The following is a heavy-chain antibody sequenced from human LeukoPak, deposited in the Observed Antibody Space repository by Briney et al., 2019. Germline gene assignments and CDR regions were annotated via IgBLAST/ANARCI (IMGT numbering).Heavy chain of an antibody. J-gene: IGHJ1*01. V-gene: IGHV5-51*01. CDR2: IYPDDSDT. CDR1: GYTFTSYW. CDR3: ARKKGYVEH. Sequence: GESLKISCKGSGYTFTSYWIGWVRQMPGKGLEWMGIIYPDDSDTSYSPSFQGQVTMSADKSISTAYLQWSSLKASDSGMYYCARKKGYVEHWGQGTLVTVSS.